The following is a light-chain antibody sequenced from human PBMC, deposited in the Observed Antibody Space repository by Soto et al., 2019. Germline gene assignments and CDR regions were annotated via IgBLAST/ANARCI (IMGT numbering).Light chain of an antibody. Sequence: DIVMTQSPDSLAVSLGERATINCKSSQSVLYSSSKKDLLAWYQQKPGQPPKLLIYWASTRESGVPDRFSGSGSGTDFILTISSLQAEDVAVYYCQQYYSAPLTFGGGTKVEI. CDR3: QQYYSAPLT. CDR1: QSVLYSSSKKDL. J-gene: IGKJ4*01. V-gene: IGKV4-1*01. CDR2: WAS.